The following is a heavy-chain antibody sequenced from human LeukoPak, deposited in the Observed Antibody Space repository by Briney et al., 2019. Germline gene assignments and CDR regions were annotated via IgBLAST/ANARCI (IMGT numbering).Heavy chain of an antibody. CDR1: GYTFTSYA. CDR2: INAGNGNT. D-gene: IGHD2-2*02. Sequence: GASVKVSCKASGYTFTSYAMRWVRQAPGQRLEWMGWINAGNGNTKYSQKFQGRVTITRDTSASTAYMELSSLRSEDTAVYYCARDPDTDAFDIWGQGTMVTVSS. J-gene: IGHJ3*02. V-gene: IGHV1-3*01. CDR3: ARDPDTDAFDI.